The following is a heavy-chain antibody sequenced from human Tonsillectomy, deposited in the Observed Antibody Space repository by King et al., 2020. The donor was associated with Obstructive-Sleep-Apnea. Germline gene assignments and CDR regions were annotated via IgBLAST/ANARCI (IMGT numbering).Heavy chain of an antibody. CDR1: GGSISSSSYY. Sequence: QLQESGPGLVKPSETLSLTCTVSGGSISSSSYYWGWIRQPPGKGLEWIGSIYYSGSTYYNPSLKSRVTISVDTSKNQFSLKLSSVTAADTAVYYCARDSGPGVPGYWGQGTLVTVSS. D-gene: IGHD3-10*01. CDR2: IYYSGST. CDR3: ARDSGPGVPGY. J-gene: IGHJ4*02. V-gene: IGHV4-39*07.